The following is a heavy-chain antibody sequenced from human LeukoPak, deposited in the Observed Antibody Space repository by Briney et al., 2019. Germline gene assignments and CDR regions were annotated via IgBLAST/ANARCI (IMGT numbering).Heavy chain of an antibody. V-gene: IGHV1-69*13. D-gene: IGHD2-2*01. CDR1: GGTFSIYA. J-gene: IGHJ4*02. CDR2: IIPIFGTA. CDR3: ARDYCSSTSCLFDY. Sequence: ASVTVSFTASGGTFSIYAISWVRQAPGQGLEWMGGIIPIFGTANYAQKFQGRVTITADESTSTAYMELSSLRSEDTAVYYCARDYCSSTSCLFDYWGQGTLVTVSS.